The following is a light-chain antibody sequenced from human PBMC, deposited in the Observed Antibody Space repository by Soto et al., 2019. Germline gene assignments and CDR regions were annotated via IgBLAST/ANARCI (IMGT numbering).Light chain of an antibody. V-gene: IGKV1-27*01. CDR2: AAS. CDR3: QKYNSDPLT. CDR1: QGIRNS. Sequence: DIQMTRSPSSLSPPVGSRFTITCRASQGIRNSVDWYQQKPGKVPKLPIYAASTLQSGVPSRFSGSGSGTDFTLTISSLQPEDFETYYCQKYNSDPLTFGQGTKVDIK. J-gene: IGKJ1*01.